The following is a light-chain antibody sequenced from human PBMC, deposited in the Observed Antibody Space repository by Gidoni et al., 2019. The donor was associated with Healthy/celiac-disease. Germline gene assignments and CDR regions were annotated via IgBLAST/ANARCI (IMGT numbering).Light chain of an antibody. CDR2: DVS. CDR3: SSYTSSSTYV. J-gene: IGLJ1*01. Sequence: ALTQPASVSGSPGQSITISCTGTSSDVGGYNYVSWYQQHPGKAPKLMIYDVSNRPSGVSNRFSGSKSGNTASLTISGLQAEDEADYYCSSYTSSSTYVFGTGTKVTVL. CDR1: SSDVGGYNY. V-gene: IGLV2-14*03.